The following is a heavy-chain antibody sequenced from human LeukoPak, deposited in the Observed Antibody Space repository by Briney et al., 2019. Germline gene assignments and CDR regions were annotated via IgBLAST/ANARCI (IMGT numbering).Heavy chain of an antibody. CDR2: INPNSGGT. CDR1: GYTFTGYY. CDR3: ARPRTDIAALVPPEFDP. D-gene: IGHD6-6*01. J-gene: IGHJ5*02. Sequence: ASVKVSCKASGYTFTGYYMHWVRQAPGQGLEWMGWINPNSGGTNYAQKFQGRVTMTRDTSISTAYMELSRLRSDDTAVYYCARPRTDIAALVPPEFDPWGQGTLVIVSS. V-gene: IGHV1-2*02.